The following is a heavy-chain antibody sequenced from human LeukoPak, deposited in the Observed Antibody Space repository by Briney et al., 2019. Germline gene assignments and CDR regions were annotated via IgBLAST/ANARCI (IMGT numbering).Heavy chain of an antibody. D-gene: IGHD3-3*01. CDR2: ISYDGSNK. V-gene: IGHV3-30*18. Sequence: GGSLRLSCAASGFTFSSYGMHWVRQAPGKGPEWVAVISYDGSNKYYADSVKGRFTISRDNSKNTLYLQMNSLRAEDTAVYYCAKGVRFLEWLEYYFDYWGQGTLVTVSS. CDR3: AKGVRFLEWLEYYFDY. J-gene: IGHJ4*02. CDR1: GFTFSSYG.